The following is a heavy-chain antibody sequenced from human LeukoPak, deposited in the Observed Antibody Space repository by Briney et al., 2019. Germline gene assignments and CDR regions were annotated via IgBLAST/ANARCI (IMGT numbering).Heavy chain of an antibody. D-gene: IGHD3-22*01. CDR3: ARRPQAYYYDSSGWVFDY. J-gene: IGHJ4*02. CDR1: GVSISSGDYY. Sequence: SQTLSLTCTVSGVSISSGDYYWSWIRQPPGKGLEWIGYIYYSGSTYYNPSLKSRVTISVDTSKNQFSLKLSSVTAADTAVYYCARRPQAYYYDSSGWVFDYWGQGTLVIVSS. CDR2: IYYSGST. V-gene: IGHV4-30-4*01.